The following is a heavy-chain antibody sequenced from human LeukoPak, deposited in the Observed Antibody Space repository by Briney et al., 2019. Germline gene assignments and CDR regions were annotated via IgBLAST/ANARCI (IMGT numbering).Heavy chain of an antibody. Sequence: AASVKVSCKASGGTFSSYAISWVRQAPGQGLEWMGGIIPIFGTANYAQKFQGRVTITTDESTSTAYMELSSLRSGDTAVYYCARVSYGDYGIDPWGQGTLVTVSS. CDR3: ARVSYGDYGIDP. D-gene: IGHD4-17*01. CDR2: IIPIFGTA. CDR1: GGTFSSYA. V-gene: IGHV1-69*05. J-gene: IGHJ5*02.